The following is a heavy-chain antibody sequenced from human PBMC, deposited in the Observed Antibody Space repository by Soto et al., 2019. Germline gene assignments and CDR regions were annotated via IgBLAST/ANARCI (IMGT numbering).Heavy chain of an antibody. D-gene: IGHD6-13*01. Sequence: PGGSLRLSCAASGFTFSDYYMSLIRQAPGKGLEWVSYISSSSSYTNYADSVKGRFTISRDNAKNSLYLQMNSLRAEDTAVYYCAKEDSYSSSWFQFDYGGQGILVTVSS. CDR1: GFTFSDYY. V-gene: IGHV3-11*05. CDR3: AKEDSYSSSWFQFDY. CDR2: ISSSSSYT. J-gene: IGHJ4*02.